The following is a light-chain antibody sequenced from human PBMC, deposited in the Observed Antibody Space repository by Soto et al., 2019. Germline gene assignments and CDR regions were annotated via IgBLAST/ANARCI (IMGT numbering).Light chain of an antibody. V-gene: IGLV2-8*01. CDR1: SSDIGGYNS. Sequence: QSVLTQPPSASGTPGQRVTISCSGTSSDIGGYNSVSWYQQHPGKAPRLMIYEVNKRPLGVPDRFSGSKSGYTASLTVSGLQTEDEAFYYCSSSAGIYHYLVFGGGTKVTVL. CDR3: SSSAGIYHYLV. J-gene: IGLJ3*02. CDR2: EVN.